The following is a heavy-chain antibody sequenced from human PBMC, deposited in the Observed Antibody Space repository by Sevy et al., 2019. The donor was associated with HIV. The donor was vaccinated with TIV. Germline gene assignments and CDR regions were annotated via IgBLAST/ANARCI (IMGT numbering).Heavy chain of an antibody. V-gene: IGHV3-48*02. CDR1: GFTLSSYT. Sequence: GGSLRLSCEASGFTLSSYTMNWVRQSPEKGLEWVATFDRTDITHYADSVKGRFIISRDTAKNSLFLQMYSLRDDDTAMYFCVRDERAIASHFGYWGRGTLVTVSS. J-gene: IGHJ4*02. D-gene: IGHD2-21*01. CDR3: VRDERAIASHFGY. CDR2: FDRTDIT.